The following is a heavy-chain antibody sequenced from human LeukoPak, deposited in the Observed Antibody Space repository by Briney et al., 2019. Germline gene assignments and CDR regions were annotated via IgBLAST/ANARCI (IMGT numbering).Heavy chain of an antibody. V-gene: IGHV3-21*01. CDR1: GFTFSSYS. J-gene: IGHJ6*02. CDR2: IGSSSSSI. D-gene: IGHD3-10*01. Sequence: GGSLRLSCAASGFTFSSYSMNWVRQAPGKGLEWVSSIGSSSSSIYYADSVKGRFTISRDNAKNSLYLQMNSLRAEDTAVYYCARDVGIGLRITMVRGAPCMDVWGQGTTVTVSS. CDR3: ARDVGIGLRITMVRGAPCMDV.